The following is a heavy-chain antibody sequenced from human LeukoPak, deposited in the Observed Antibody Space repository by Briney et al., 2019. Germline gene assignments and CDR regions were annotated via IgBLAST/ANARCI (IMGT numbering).Heavy chain of an antibody. CDR3: ARVVDHDYHDYYADH. Sequence: GASVKVSCKASGYTFTSYYMHWVRQAPGQGLEWMGIINPSGGSTSYAQKFQGRVTMTRDMSTSTVYMELSSLRAEDTAVYYCARVVDHDYHDYYADHWGQGTLVTVSS. CDR1: GYTFTSYY. CDR2: INPSGGST. J-gene: IGHJ4*02. V-gene: IGHV1-46*01. D-gene: IGHD4-17*01.